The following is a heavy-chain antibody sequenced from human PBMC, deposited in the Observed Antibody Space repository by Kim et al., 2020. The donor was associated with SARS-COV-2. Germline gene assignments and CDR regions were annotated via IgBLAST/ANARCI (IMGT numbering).Heavy chain of an antibody. V-gene: IGHV3-15*01. D-gene: IGHD3-10*01. CDR3: TTDYVYGSGKYYYYYYGMDV. Sequence: RFTISRDDSKNTLYLQMNSLKTEDTAVYYCTTDYVYGSGKYYYYYYGMDVWGQGTTVTVSS. J-gene: IGHJ6*02.